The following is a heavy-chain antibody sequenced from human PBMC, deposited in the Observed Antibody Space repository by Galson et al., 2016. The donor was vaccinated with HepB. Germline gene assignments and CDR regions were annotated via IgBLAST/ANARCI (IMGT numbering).Heavy chain of an antibody. V-gene: IGHV3-30*18. CDR1: GFTFSSYG. CDR2: ISFDGSNQ. J-gene: IGHJ6*02. Sequence: SLRLSCAASGFTFSSYGMHWVRQAPGKGLEWVAVISFDGSNQYYADSVKGRFTISRDDSKNTLYLQMNSLRPEDTAVFYCAKDRGRGLINYYGMDVWGQGTTVTVSS. D-gene: IGHD3-10*01. CDR3: AKDRGRGLINYYGMDV.